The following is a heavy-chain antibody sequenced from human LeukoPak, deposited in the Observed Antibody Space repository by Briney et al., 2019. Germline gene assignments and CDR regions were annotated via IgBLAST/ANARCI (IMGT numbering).Heavy chain of an antibody. J-gene: IGHJ3*02. Sequence: SGGSLRLSCAASGFTFSSYGLHWVRQAPGKGLEWVAIISYDGSNKYYADSVKGRFTISRDSSKNTLYLQMNCLRAEDTAVYYCARTAHFYSNGFDIWGQGTMVTVSS. CDR3: ARTAHFYSNGFDI. CDR2: ISYDGSNK. V-gene: IGHV3-30*03. D-gene: IGHD1-26*01. CDR1: GFTFSSYG.